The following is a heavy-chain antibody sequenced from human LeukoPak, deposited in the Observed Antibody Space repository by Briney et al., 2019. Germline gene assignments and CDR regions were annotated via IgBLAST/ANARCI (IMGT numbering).Heavy chain of an antibody. V-gene: IGHV1-18*01. CDR1: GYTFTSYG. D-gene: IGHD5-12*01. J-gene: IGHJ5*02. CDR2: ISAYNGNT. CDR3: ARESDISGYDYNWFDP. Sequence: ASVKVSCKASGYTFTSYGISWVRQAPGQGLEWMGWISAYNGNTNYAQKLQGRVTMTTDTSTSTAYIELRSLRSDDTAVYYCARESDISGYDYNWFDPWGQGTLVTVSS.